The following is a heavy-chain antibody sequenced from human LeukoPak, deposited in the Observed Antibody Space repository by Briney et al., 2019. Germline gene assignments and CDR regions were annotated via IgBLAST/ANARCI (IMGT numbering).Heavy chain of an antibody. CDR1: GYSFTNYW. CDR2: IYPDDSDI. CDR3: ARHGYSGYDYPDY. Sequence: GESLKISCKASGYSFTNYWIGWVRQMPGKGLEWMGIIYPDDSDIRYSPSFQGQVTISADKSINTAYLQWSSLKASDTAMYYCARHGYSGYDYPDYWGQGTLLTVSS. V-gene: IGHV5-51*01. D-gene: IGHD5-12*01. J-gene: IGHJ4*02.